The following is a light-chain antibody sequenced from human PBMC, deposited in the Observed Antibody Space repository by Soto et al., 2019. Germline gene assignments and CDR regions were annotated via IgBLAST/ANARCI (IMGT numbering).Light chain of an antibody. J-gene: IGKJ4*01. CDR1: ETITNF. V-gene: IGKV1-39*01. Sequence: DIQMTQSPSSLSASVGDRVTITCRASETITNFLNWYQQRPGQAPKLLIYGASSLQSGVPSRFSGRGSGTHFTPTITSVQPEDSATYYCQQSHITPFTFGGGTKVEIK. CDR2: GAS. CDR3: QQSHITPFT.